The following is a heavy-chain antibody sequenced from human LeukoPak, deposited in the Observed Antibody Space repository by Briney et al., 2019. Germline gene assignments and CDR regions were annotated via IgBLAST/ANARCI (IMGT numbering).Heavy chain of an antibody. V-gene: IGHV4-31*03. CDR1: GGSISGGEYY. J-gene: IGHJ4*02. Sequence: PSQTLSLTCTVFGGSISGGEYYWNWIRQHPGKGLEWIGYIYYSRSTYYNPSLKSRVTISVDTSKNQFSLKLSSVTAADTAVYYCARMMSTVTSDFDYWGQGTLVTVSS. CDR3: ARMMSTVTSDFDY. CDR2: IYYSRST. D-gene: IGHD4-4*01.